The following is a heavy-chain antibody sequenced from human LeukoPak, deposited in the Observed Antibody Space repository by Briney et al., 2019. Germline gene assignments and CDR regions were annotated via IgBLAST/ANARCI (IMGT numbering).Heavy chain of an antibody. V-gene: IGHV3-23*01. CDR1: GLTFSNCA. CDR2: ISGNGGST. CDR3: AKGLTYYYYNMDV. D-gene: IGHD3-9*01. J-gene: IGHJ6*02. Sequence: GGSLRLSCAASGLTFSNCAMSWVRQAPGKGLDWVSAISGNGGSTYYVDSVKGRFTISRDNSKNTLYLQMNSLRAEGTAVYYCAKGLTYYYYNMDVWGQGTTVTVSS.